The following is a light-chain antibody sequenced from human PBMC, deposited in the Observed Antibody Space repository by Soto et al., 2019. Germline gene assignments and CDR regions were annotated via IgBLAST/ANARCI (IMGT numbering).Light chain of an antibody. CDR3: QQTYTSVAT. CDR2: AAS. V-gene: IGKV1-39*01. J-gene: IGKJ1*01. CDR1: QRVDSY. Sequence: DIQVTQSPSSLSASVGDSVTLSCQTSQRVDSYIHWYQHQSGKPPKLLIYAASALQDGVPSRFSGGGSGTAFSLIITGLQPGDSATYYYQQTYTSVATFGQGTKVDIK.